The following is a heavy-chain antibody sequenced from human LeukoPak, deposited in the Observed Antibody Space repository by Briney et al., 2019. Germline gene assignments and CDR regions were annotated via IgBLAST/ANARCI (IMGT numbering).Heavy chain of an antibody. D-gene: IGHD5-18*01. V-gene: IGHV3-30*02. CDR2: IRYDGSNK. CDR1: GFTFSSYG. CDR3: ATQSGYSYGFDDY. J-gene: IGHJ4*02. Sequence: GGSLRLSCAASGFTFSSYGMHWVRQAPGRGLEWVAFIRYDGSNKYYADSVKGRFTISRDNSKNTLYLQMNSLRSEDTAVYYCATQSGYSYGFDDYWGQGTLVTVSS.